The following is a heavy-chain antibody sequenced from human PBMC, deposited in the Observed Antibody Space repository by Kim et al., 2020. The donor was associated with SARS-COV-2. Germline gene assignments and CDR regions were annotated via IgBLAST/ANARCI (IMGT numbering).Heavy chain of an antibody. D-gene: IGHD2-2*01. CDR3: AKDPTRHCSSTSCYHYFQH. J-gene: IGHJ1*01. V-gene: IGHV3-30*02. Sequence: GRFTISRDNSKNTLYLQMNSLRAEDTAVYYCAKDPTRHCSSTSCYHYFQHWGQGTLVTVSS.